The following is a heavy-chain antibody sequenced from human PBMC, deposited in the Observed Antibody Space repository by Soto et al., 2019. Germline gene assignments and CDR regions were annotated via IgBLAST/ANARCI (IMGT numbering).Heavy chain of an antibody. CDR1: GYAFTGHY. CDR2: IGPESGAT. V-gene: IGHV1-2*02. J-gene: IGHJ4*02. D-gene: IGHD5-12*01. CDR3: GRGRSGQIVVFY. Sequence: ASVKVSFKASGYAFTGHYIHWVRQAPEQGPEWMGEIGPESGATRYAQKFQDRVTMTRDMSITTVYMELNNLSPDDTAVYYCGRGRSGQIVVFYWGQGTPVTVSS.